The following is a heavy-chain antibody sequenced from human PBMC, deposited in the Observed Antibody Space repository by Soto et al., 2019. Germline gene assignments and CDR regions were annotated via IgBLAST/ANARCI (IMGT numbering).Heavy chain of an antibody. D-gene: IGHD3-10*01. V-gene: IGHV3-30*18. Sequence: GGSLRLSCAASGFTFSSYGMHWVRQAPGKGLEWVAVISYDGSNKYYADSVKGRFTISRDNSKNTLYLQMNSLRAEDTAVYYCAKDIHYGSGSYYSYYYYGMDVWGQGTTVTVSS. J-gene: IGHJ6*02. CDR3: AKDIHYGSGSYYSYYYYGMDV. CDR2: ISYDGSNK. CDR1: GFTFSSYG.